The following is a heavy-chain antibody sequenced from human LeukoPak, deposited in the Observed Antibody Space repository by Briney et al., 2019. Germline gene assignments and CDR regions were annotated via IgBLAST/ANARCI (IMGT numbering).Heavy chain of an antibody. V-gene: IGHV1-2*02. J-gene: IGHJ4*02. D-gene: IGHD3-3*01. CDR1: GYTFTGYY. CDR3: ARDRGYDFWSGYYGFYFDY. Sequence: ASVKVSCKASGYTFTGYYMHWVRQAPGQGPGWMGWINPNSGGTNHAQKFQGRVTMTRDTSISTAYMELSRLRSDDTAVYYCARDRGYDFWSGYYGFYFDYWGQGTLVTVSS. CDR2: INPNSGGT.